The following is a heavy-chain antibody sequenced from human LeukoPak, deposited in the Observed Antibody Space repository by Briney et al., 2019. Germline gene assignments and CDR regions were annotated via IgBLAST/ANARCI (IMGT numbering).Heavy chain of an antibody. CDR3: ARKEGYSGYEWASSRFDP. CDR1: GGSISSYY. J-gene: IGHJ5*02. CDR2: IYYSGST. V-gene: IGHV4-59*01. Sequence: SETLSLTCTVSGGSISSYYWSWIRQPPGKVLEWIGYIYYSGSTNYNPSLKSRVTISVDTSKNQFSLKLSSVTAADTAVYYCARKEGYSGYEWASSRFDPWGQGTLVTVSS. D-gene: IGHD5-12*01.